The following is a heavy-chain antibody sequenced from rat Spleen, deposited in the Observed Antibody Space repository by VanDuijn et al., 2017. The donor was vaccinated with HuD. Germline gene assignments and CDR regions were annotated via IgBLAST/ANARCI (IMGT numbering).Heavy chain of an antibody. CDR1: GLSFSNYD. V-gene: IGHV5-25*01. D-gene: IGHD1-11*01. J-gene: IGHJ4*01. Sequence: EVQLVESGGGLVQPGRSMKLSCAASGLSFSNYDMAWVRQAPTKGLEWVASISYDGTATYYRDSVKGRFTLSRDNAKSTLYLQMGSLRSEDTATYYCARARGYYVMDAWGQGASVTVSS. CDR2: ISYDGTAT. CDR3: ARARGYYVMDA.